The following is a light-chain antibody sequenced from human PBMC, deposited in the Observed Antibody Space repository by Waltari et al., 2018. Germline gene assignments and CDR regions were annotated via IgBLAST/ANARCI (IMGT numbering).Light chain of an antibody. CDR1: QSVKTY. J-gene: IGKJ2*01. CDR2: DAS. CDR3: QQRTYWPQT. V-gene: IGKV3-11*01. Sequence: EIVLTQSPATLSLSPGERATLSCRASQSVKTYLGWYQQKAGQAPRLLIYDASNRATGVPARFSGSGSGTDFTLTISSLEPEDFAIYYCQQRTYWPQTFGQGTTLEIK.